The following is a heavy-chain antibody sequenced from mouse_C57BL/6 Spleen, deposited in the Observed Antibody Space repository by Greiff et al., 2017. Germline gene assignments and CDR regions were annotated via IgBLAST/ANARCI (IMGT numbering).Heavy chain of an antibody. CDR3: TRGLFTTVNY. Sequence: VQLQQSGAELVRPGASVTLSCKASGYTFTDYEMHWVKQTPVHGLEWIGAIDPETGGTAYNQKFKGKAILTADKSSSTAYMELRSLTSEDSAVYYCTRGLFTTVNYWGQGTTLTVSS. D-gene: IGHD1-1*01. J-gene: IGHJ2*01. CDR2: IDPETGGT. V-gene: IGHV1-15*01. CDR1: GYTFTDYE.